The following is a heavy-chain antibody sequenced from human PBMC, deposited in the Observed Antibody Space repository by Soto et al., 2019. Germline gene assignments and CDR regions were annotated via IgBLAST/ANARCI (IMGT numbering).Heavy chain of an antibody. CDR2: INPNSGGT. J-gene: IGHJ4*02. V-gene: IGHV1-2*02. Sequence: VASVKVSCKASGYTFSGFYMHWVRQAPGQGLEWMGWINPNSGGTKSAEKFQGRVTMTRDTSISTAYMELSRLTSDDTAVYYCASGAVTGRAGLDFWGQCNQVTVSS. CDR1: GYTFSGFY. D-gene: IGHD6-19*01. CDR3: ASGAVTGRAGLDF.